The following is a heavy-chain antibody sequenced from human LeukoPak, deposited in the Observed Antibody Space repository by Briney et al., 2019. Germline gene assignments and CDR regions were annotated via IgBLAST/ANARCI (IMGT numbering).Heavy chain of an antibody. CDR2: IKQDGSEK. Sequence: PGGSLRLSCAASGFTFSSYWMSWVRQAPGKGLEWVANIKQDGSEKYYVDSVKGRFTISRDNAKNPLYLQMNSLRAEDTAVYYCARGYYDFWSGYLDYFDYWGQGTLVTVSS. D-gene: IGHD3-3*01. CDR1: GFTFSSYW. J-gene: IGHJ4*02. V-gene: IGHV3-7*01. CDR3: ARGYYDFWSGYLDYFDY.